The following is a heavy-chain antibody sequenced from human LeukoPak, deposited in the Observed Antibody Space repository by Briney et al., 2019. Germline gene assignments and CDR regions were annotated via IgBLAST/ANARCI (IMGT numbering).Heavy chain of an antibody. V-gene: IGHV5-51*01. CDR1: GFTFTNDL. CDR2: IFPDDSDT. Sequence: GESLKSSCSGSGFTFTNDLIGWVGHMPAKGLEWMGIIFPDDSDTRYSPSFKGQVTMSADKSISTAYLQWSSLKPSDTAMYYCARTSSTTFVGAFDIWGQGTMVTVSS. D-gene: IGHD2-2*01. CDR3: ARTSSTTFVGAFDI. J-gene: IGHJ3*02.